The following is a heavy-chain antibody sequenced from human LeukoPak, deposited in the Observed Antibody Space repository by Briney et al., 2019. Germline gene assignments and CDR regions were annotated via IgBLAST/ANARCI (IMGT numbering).Heavy chain of an antibody. Sequence: GGSLRLSCAASGFTFSSYSMNWVRQAPGKGLEWVSSISSSSSYIYYADSVKGRFTISRDNAKNSLYLQMNSLRAEDTAVYYCARDAGENAFDIWGQGTMVTASS. CDR1: GFTFSSYS. J-gene: IGHJ3*02. CDR2: ISSSSSYI. V-gene: IGHV3-21*01. CDR3: ARDAGENAFDI. D-gene: IGHD3-10*01.